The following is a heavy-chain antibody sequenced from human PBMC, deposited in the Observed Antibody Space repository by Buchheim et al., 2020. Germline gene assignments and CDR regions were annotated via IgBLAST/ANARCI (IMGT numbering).Heavy chain of an antibody. CDR2: IYYSGST. V-gene: IGHV4-59*01. J-gene: IGHJ5*02. Sequence: QVQLQESGPGLVKPSETLSLTCTVSGGSISSYYWSWIRQPPGKGLEWIGYIYYSGSTNYNPSLKSRVTISVDTAKKQFSLKLSSVTAADTAVYYCASYYYDSSGLNWFDPWGQGTL. CDR3: ASYYYDSSGLNWFDP. CDR1: GGSISSYY. D-gene: IGHD3-22*01.